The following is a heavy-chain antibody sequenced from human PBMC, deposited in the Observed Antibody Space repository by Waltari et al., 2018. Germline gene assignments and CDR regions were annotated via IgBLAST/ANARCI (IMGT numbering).Heavy chain of an antibody. CDR3: ARRAYNWNYNWFDP. CDR2: SYYSGST. CDR1: GGSISSSSYY. D-gene: IGHD1-7*01. V-gene: IGHV4-39*01. Sequence: QLQLQESGPGLVKPSETLSLTCTVSGGSISSSSYYWGWIRQPPGKGLEWIGSSYYSGSTYYNPSLKSRVTISVDTSKNQFSLKLSSVTAADTAVYYCARRAYNWNYNWFDPWGQGTLVTVSS. J-gene: IGHJ5*02.